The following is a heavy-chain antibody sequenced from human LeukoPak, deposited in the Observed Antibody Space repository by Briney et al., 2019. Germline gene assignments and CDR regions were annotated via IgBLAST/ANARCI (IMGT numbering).Heavy chain of an antibody. CDR2: INPNSGGT. D-gene: IGHD6-13*01. CDR1: GYTFTGYF. Sequence: ASVKVSCKASGYTFTGYFIHWVRQAPGQGLEWMGWINPNSGGTNYAQKFQGRVTMTRDTSISTAYMELSRLRSDDTAVYYCARELDLAGTYVYWGQGTLVTVSS. V-gene: IGHV1-2*02. CDR3: ARELDLAGTYVY. J-gene: IGHJ4*02.